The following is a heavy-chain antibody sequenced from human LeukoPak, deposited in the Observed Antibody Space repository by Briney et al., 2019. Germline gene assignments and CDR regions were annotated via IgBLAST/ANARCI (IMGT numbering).Heavy chain of an antibody. D-gene: IGHD6-19*01. Sequence: SETLSLTCTVSGGSVSSDYWSWIRQSPGTGLEWIGYIYYPTTTNYNPSLKSRVTMSLDTSKNHFSLDLTSVTGADTAVYFCATGHSSGWFDYWGQGPLATVSS. V-gene: IGHV4-59*02. CDR2: IYYPTTT. CDR3: ATGHSSGWFDY. J-gene: IGHJ4*02. CDR1: GGSVSSDY.